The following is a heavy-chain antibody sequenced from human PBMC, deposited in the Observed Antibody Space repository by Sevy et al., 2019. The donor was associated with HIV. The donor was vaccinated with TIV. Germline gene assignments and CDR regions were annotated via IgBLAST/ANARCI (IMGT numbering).Heavy chain of an antibody. CDR3: AGDRRYSSGWYYFDY. D-gene: IGHD6-19*01. CDR2: IYSGGST. V-gene: IGHV3-53*01. J-gene: IGHJ4*02. CDR1: GFTVSSNY. Sequence: GGSLRLSCAASGFTVSSNYMSWVRQAPGKGLEWVSVIYSGGSTYYADSVKGRFTISRDNSKNTLYLQMNSLTAEDTAVYYCAGDRRYSSGWYYFDYWGQGTLVTVSS.